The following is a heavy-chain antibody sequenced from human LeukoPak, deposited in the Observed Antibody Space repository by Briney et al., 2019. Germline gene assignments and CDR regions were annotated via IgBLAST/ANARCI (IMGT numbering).Heavy chain of an antibody. J-gene: IGHJ4*02. V-gene: IGHV1-24*01. CDR2: FDPEDGET. CDR3: ATIPTKGQKADY. Sequence: ASVKVSCKVSGYTLTELSMHWVRQAPGKGLEWTGGFDPEDGETIYAQKFQGRVTMTEDTSTDTAYMELSSLRSEDTAVYYCATIPTKGQKADYWGQGTLVTVSS. CDR1: GYTLTELS.